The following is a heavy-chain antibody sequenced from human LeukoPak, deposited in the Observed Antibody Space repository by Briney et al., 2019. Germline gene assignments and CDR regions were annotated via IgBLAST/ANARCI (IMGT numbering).Heavy chain of an antibody. Sequence: ASVKVSCKASGYTLTGYYMHWVRQAPGQGLEWMGRINPNSGGTNYAQKFQGRVTMTRDTSISTAYMELSRLRSDDTAVYYCAREPRFERPGPDSSGYYWADSGDYWGQGTLVTVSS. J-gene: IGHJ4*02. V-gene: IGHV1-2*06. CDR3: AREPRFERPGPDSSGYYWADSGDY. CDR2: INPNSGGT. CDR1: GYTLTGYY. D-gene: IGHD3-22*01.